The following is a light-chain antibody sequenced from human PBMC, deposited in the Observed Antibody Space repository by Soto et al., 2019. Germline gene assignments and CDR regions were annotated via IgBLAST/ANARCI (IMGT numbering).Light chain of an antibody. J-gene: IGLJ3*02. V-gene: IGLV2-8*01. CDR1: SSDVGGYND. Sequence: QSALTQPPSASGSPGQSVTISCTGTSSDVGGYNDVSWYQQHPGKVPKLLIYEVSKRPSGVPDRFSGSKSGNTASLTVSGLQAEDEADFYCTSYSGNSNNLLSGGGTKLTVL. CDR3: TSYSGNSNNLL. CDR2: EVS.